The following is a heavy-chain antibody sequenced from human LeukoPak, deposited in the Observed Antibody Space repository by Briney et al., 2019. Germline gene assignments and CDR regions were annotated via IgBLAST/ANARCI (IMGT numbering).Heavy chain of an antibody. CDR3: ARERSGSYDWFDP. Sequence: SETLSLTCTVSGGSISSSSYYWGWIRQPPGKGLEWIGSIYYSGSTYYTPSLKSRVTISVDTSKNQFSLRLSSVTAADTAVYYCARERSGSYDWFDPWGQGTLVTVSS. CDR1: GGSISSSSYY. CDR2: IYYSGST. D-gene: IGHD3-10*01. J-gene: IGHJ5*02. V-gene: IGHV4-39*02.